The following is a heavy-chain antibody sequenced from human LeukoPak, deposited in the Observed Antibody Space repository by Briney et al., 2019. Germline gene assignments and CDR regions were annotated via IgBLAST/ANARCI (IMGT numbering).Heavy chain of an antibody. CDR2: ISGSGGST. V-gene: IGHV3-23*01. Sequence: GGSLRLSCAASGFTFSSYAMSWVRQAPGKGLELVSAISGSGGSTYYADSVKGRVTISRDNSKNTLYLQMNSLRAEDTAVYYCAKPRDYVWFDPWGQGALVTVSS. J-gene: IGHJ5*02. CDR1: GFTFSSYA. D-gene: IGHD4-17*01. CDR3: AKPRDYVWFDP.